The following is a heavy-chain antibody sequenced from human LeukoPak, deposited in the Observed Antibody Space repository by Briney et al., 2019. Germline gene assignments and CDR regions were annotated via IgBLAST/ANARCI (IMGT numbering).Heavy chain of an antibody. V-gene: IGHV4-59*12. CDR3: ARDGGGSGWHYPWFDP. D-gene: IGHD6-19*01. CDR2: IYYSGST. Sequence: SETLSLTCTVSGGSISSYYWSWIRQPPGKGLEWIGYIYYSGSTNYNPSPKSRVTISVDTSKNQFSLKLSSVTAADTAVYYCARDGGGSGWHYPWFDPWGQGTLVTVSS. CDR1: GGSISSYY. J-gene: IGHJ5*02.